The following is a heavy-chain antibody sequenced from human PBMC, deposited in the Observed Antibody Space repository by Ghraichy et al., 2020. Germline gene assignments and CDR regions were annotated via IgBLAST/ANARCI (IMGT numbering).Heavy chain of an antibody. J-gene: IGHJ6*02. CDR3: ARMLVPAIYYYYYYGMDV. D-gene: IGHD2-2*01. V-gene: IGHV3-7*01. Sequence: GGSLRLSCAASGFTFSSYWMSWVRQAPGKGLEWVANIKQDGSEKYYVDSVKGRFTISRDNAKNSLYLQMNSLRAEDTAVYYCARMLVPAIYYYYYYGMDVWGQGTTVTVSS. CDR1: GFTFSSYW. CDR2: IKQDGSEK.